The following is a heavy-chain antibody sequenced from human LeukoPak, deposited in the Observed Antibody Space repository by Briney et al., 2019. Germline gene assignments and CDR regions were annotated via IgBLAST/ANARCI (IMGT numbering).Heavy chain of an antibody. CDR3: ARDRPTWGFDY. V-gene: IGHV3-23*01. CDR1: GFTFSSYS. CDR2: ISGSGGSS. D-gene: IGHD3-16*01. Sequence: GGSLRLSCAASGFTFSSYSMNWVRQAPGKGLEWVSGISGSGGSSYYADSVKGRFTISRDNSKNTLYLQMNNLRAEDTAVYYCARDRPTWGFDYWGQGTLVTVSS. J-gene: IGHJ4*02.